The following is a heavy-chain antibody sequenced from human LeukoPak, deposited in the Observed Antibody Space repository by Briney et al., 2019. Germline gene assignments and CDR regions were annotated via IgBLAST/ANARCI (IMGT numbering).Heavy chain of an antibody. D-gene: IGHD2-21*02. CDR2: IYYSGST. CDR1: GGSISSGGYY. Sequence: SETLSLTCTVSGGSISSGGYYWSWIHQHPGKGLEWIGYIYYSGSTYYNPSLKSRVTISVDTSKNQFSLKLSSVTAADTAVYYCARHEVEYCGGDCYSDYFDYWGQGTLVTVSS. V-gene: IGHV4-31*03. CDR3: ARHEVEYCGGDCYSDYFDY. J-gene: IGHJ4*02.